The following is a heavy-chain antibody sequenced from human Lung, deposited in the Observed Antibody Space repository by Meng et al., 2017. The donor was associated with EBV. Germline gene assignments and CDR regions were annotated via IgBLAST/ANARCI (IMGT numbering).Heavy chain of an antibody. J-gene: IGHJ2*01. Sequence: QVQLRGWGPGLVKPSQTLSLTCTVSGGSISSGNHYWSWIRQHPGKGLEYIGYIYYSGSTYYNPSLKSRVIISVDTSKNQFSLRLNSVTAADTAVYYCASLYGDSSVWYLDLWGRGTLVTVSS. CDR2: IYYSGST. V-gene: IGHV4-31*03. CDR3: ASLYGDSSVWYLDL. D-gene: IGHD4-17*01. CDR1: GGSISSGNHY.